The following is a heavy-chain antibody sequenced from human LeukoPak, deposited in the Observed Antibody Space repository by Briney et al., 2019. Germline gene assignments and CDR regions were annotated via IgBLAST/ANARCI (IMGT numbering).Heavy chain of an antibody. V-gene: IGHV3-21*01. CDR3: AGCDYDYVWGSYDD. CDR1: GFSFGNYC. Sequence: PGGSLRVSCAASGFSFGNYCMHWVRQAPGKGLAWVSSISSNRSYKHYADSVKGRFTISRDNAKNTLYLQMNSLITEDTAVYYCAGCDYDYVWGSYDDWGHGTTVT. J-gene: IGHJ6*02. D-gene: IGHD3-16*01. CDR2: ISSNRSYK.